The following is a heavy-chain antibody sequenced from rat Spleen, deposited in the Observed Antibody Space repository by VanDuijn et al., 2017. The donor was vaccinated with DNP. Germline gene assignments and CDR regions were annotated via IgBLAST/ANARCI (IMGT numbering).Heavy chain of an antibody. D-gene: IGHD1-6*01. J-gene: IGHJ1*01. Sequence: EVQLVESGGGLVQPGRSLKLSCAASGFTFSNYGMHWIRQAPTKGLEWVASISTGGGNTYYRDSVKGRFTVSRNNAKNTLYLQMNSLGSEDTATYYCTRKYTTDYYWYFDFWGPGTMVTVSS. V-gene: IGHV5-19*01. CDR2: ISTGGGNT. CDR1: GFTFSNYG. CDR3: TRKYTTDYYWYFDF.